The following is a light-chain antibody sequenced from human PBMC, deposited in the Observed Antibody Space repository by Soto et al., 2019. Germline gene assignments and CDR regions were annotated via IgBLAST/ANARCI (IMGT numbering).Light chain of an antibody. J-gene: IGKJ5*01. Sequence: EVVWPKSPVTLSLSPGERATLSCRASQSFRGLLAWYQQKPGQAPRLLIYDAYNRATGIPPRFSGSGSGTDFTLTISSLEPEDSAVYYCQQRHRWPITFGQGTRLEIK. V-gene: IGKV3-11*01. CDR3: QQRHRWPIT. CDR2: DAY. CDR1: QSFRGL.